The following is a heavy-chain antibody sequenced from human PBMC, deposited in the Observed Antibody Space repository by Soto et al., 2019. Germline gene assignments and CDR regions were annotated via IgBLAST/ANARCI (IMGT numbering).Heavy chain of an antibody. CDR2: ISTSSSYI. D-gene: IGHD3-10*01. CDR3: ARAATLWFGGSDY. CDR1: GFTFSSYF. V-gene: IGHV3-21*01. J-gene: IGHJ4*02. Sequence: EVQLVESGGGLVKPGGSLRLSCAASGFTFSSYFMNWVRQAPGKGLEWVSSISTSSSYIYYADSVKGRLTISRDTAKNSLYLQMNSLRAADTAVYYCARAATLWFGGSDYWGQGTLVTVSS.